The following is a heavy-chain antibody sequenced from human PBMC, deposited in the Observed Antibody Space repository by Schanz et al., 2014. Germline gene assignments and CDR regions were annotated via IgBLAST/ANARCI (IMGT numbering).Heavy chain of an antibody. CDR2: ISNDGSIK. CDR1: GFIFSSYG. D-gene: IGHD5-12*01. J-gene: IGHJ4*02. Sequence: QVQLVESGGGVVQPGRSLRLSCAASGFIFSSYGLHWVRQAPGKGLEWVALISNDGSIKYYADSVEGRFTISRDNSRNTLYLQMNSLRTEDTAVYYCASPSGYSDYGTYFDFWGQGTLVTVSS. CDR3: ASPSGYSDYGTYFDF. V-gene: IGHV3-30*06.